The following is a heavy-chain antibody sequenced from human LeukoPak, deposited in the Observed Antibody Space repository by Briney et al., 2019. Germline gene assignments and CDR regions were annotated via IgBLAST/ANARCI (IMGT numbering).Heavy chain of an antibody. CDR1: GFTFSSYA. V-gene: IGHV3-7*01. CDR3: ARDRALYDSRRGYYYTEDDY. CDR2: INQDGSEK. Sequence: GGSLRLSCAASGFTFSSYAMSWVRQAPGKGLEWVANINQDGSEKYYVDSVKGRFPISRDNTQSSVYLQMNTLRADDTAVYYCARDRALYDSRRGYYYTEDDYWGQGTLVTVSS. D-gene: IGHD3-22*01. J-gene: IGHJ4*02.